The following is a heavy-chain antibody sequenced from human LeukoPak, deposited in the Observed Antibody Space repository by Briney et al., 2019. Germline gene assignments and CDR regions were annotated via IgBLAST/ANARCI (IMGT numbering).Heavy chain of an antibody. CDR3: AKDRYCTSATCQGFDV. CDR1: GFAFSIYG. V-gene: IGHV3-33*03. D-gene: IGHD2-2*01. Sequence: GGSLRLSCATSGFAFSIYGMNWVRQAPGKGLEWVAIIWNDGSDQYYSDSVKGRFSISRDKSKNTLYLQMNSLRAEDTAVYYCAKDRYCTSATCQGFDVWGQGTMVSVSS. CDR2: IWNDGSDQ. J-gene: IGHJ3*01.